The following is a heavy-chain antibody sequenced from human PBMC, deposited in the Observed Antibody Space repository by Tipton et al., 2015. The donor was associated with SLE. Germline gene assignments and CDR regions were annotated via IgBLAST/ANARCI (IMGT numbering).Heavy chain of an antibody. CDR2: IHHSGKT. V-gene: IGHV4-38-2*01. J-gene: IGHJ2*01. CDR1: GYSITYDHN. D-gene: IGHD6-19*01. Sequence: TLSLTCAVSGYSITYDHNWGWIRQPPGKGLEWVGSIHHSGKTYYNPSLKSRVTMSVDTSKNQFSLKLSSVTAADTAVYYCARRGIAVAGIHWYFDLWGRGTLVTVSS. CDR3: ARRGIAVAGIHWYFDL.